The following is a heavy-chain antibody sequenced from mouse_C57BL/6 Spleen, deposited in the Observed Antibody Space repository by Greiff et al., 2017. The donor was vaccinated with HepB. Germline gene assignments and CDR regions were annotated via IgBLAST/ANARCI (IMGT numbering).Heavy chain of an antibody. CDR1: GFNIKDYY. J-gene: IGHJ2*01. D-gene: IGHD1-1*01. Sequence: EVMLVESGAELVKPGASVKLSCTASGFNIKDYYMHWVKQRTEQGLEWIGRIDPEDGETKYAPKFQGKATITADTSSNTAYLQLRSLTSEDTAVYYCARSMDYGSSLDYWGQGTTLTVSS. V-gene: IGHV14-2*01. CDR3: ARSMDYGSSLDY. CDR2: IDPEDGET.